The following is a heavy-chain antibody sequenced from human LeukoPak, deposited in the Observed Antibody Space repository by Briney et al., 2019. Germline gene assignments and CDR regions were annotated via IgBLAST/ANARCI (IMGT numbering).Heavy chain of an antibody. D-gene: IGHD6-19*01. V-gene: IGHV4-4*07. J-gene: IGHJ5*02. CDR1: GGSISSYY. Sequence: SETLSLTCTVSGGSISSYYWSWIRQPAGKGLEWIGRIYTSGSINYNPSLKSRVTMSVDTSKNQFSLKLSSVTAADTAVYYCARGLGAVAGANWFDPWGQGTLVTVSS. CDR3: ARGLGAVAGANWFDP. CDR2: IYTSGSI.